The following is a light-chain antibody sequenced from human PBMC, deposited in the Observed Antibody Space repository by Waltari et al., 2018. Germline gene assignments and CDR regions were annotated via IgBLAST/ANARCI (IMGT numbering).Light chain of an antibody. J-gene: IGKJ1*01. Sequence: DIQMTQSPASLSASLGDRVTITCRASQNIGRYLNWYQQISGRAPKLLIYAASNLQRGVPSRFIDSGSGTDFTLTISGLQPEDFGTYYCQQGYSTWTFGQGTNVDSK. CDR2: AAS. CDR1: QNIGRY. V-gene: IGKV1-39*01. CDR3: QQGYSTWT.